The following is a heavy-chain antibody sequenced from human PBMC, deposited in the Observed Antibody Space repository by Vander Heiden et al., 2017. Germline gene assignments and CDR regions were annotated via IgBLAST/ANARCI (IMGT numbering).Heavy chain of an antibody. CDR2: IYYSGST. CDR1: GGSISSCSFY. V-gene: IGHV4-39*01. CDR3: ARTYYYGSGSYWTFDP. Sequence: QLQLQESGPGLVKPSETLSLTCTVSGGSISSCSFYWGCIRQPPGKGLEWIGSIYYSGSTYYNPSLKSRVTISVDTSKNQFSLKLSSVTAADTAVYYCARTYYYGSGSYWTFDPWGQGTLVTVSS. D-gene: IGHD3-10*01. J-gene: IGHJ5*02.